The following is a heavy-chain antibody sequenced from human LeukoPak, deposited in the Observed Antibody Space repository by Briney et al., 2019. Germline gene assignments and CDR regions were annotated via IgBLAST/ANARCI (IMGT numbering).Heavy chain of an antibody. J-gene: IGHJ4*02. CDR2: ITGRGGDS. D-gene: IGHD2-15*01. CDR1: GFTFSSYA. Sequence: GGSLRLSCVASGFTFSSYAMNWVRQAPGQGLEWVSAITGRGGDSYYADSVKGRFTISRDNSRNTLYLQMNSLRAEDTALYYCAKDALYCSGANRFGDLDSWGRGTLVTVSS. CDR3: AKDALYCSGANRFGDLDS. V-gene: IGHV3-23*01.